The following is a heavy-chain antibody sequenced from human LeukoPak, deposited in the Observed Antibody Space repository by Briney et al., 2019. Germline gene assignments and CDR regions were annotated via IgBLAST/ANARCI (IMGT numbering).Heavy chain of an antibody. CDR2: ISYDGSNK. Sequence: PGGSLRLSCAASGFTFSGYGMHWVRQAPGKGLEWVAVISYDGSNKYYADSVKGRFTISRDNSKNTLYLQMNSLRAEDTAVYYCANKGPGYSYGYYMDVWGKGTTVTVSS. D-gene: IGHD5-18*01. CDR1: GFTFSGYG. V-gene: IGHV3-30*18. CDR3: ANKGPGYSYGYYMDV. J-gene: IGHJ6*03.